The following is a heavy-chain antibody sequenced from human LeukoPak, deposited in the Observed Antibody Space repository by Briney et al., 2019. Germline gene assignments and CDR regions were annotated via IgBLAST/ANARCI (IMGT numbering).Heavy chain of an antibody. CDR1: GYTFTSYG. CDR2: ISAYSGNT. CDR3: ARDSPAGNVEAPYDSSGYRGAFDI. Sequence: GASVKVSCKASGYTFTSYGISWVRQAPGQGLEWMGWISAYSGNTNYAQKLQGRVTMTTDTSTSTAYMELRSLRSDDTAVYYCARDSPAGNVEAPYDSSGYRGAFDIWSQGTMVTVSS. J-gene: IGHJ3*02. V-gene: IGHV1-18*01. D-gene: IGHD3-22*01.